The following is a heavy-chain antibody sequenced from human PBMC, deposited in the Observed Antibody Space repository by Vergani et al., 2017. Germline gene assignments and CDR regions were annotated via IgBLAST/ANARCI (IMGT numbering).Heavy chain of an antibody. CDR1: GGSFSGYY. CDR2: INHSGST. V-gene: IGHV4-34*01. Sequence: QVQLQQWSAGLLKPSETLSLTCAVYGGSFSGYYWSWIRQPPGKGLEWIGEINHSGSTNYNPSLKSRVTISVDTSKNQFSLKLSSVTAADTAVYYCARGLGYCSSTSCNPGAFDIWGQGTMVTVSS. J-gene: IGHJ3*02. D-gene: IGHD2-2*01. CDR3: ARGLGYCSSTSCNPGAFDI.